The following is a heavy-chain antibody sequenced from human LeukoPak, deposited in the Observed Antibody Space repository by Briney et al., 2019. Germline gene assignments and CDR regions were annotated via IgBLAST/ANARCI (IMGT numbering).Heavy chain of an antibody. CDR3: APTQAYSTHGFAF. Sequence: ASVKVSCKASGYTFTSYDINWVRQATGQGLEWMGWMNPNSGNTGYAQKFQGRVTMTRNTSISTAYMELSRLRSDDTAVYYCAPTQAYSTHGFAFWGQGTLVTVSS. CDR1: GYTFTSYD. CDR2: MNPNSGNT. J-gene: IGHJ4*02. V-gene: IGHV1-8*01. D-gene: IGHD6-13*01.